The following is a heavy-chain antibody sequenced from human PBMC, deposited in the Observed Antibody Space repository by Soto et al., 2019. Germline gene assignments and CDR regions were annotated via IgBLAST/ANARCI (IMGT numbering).Heavy chain of an antibody. V-gene: IGHV1-69*01. CDR1: GGTFSSYA. J-gene: IGHJ4*02. CDR2: IIPIFGTA. CDR3: ARDGRGHYYDSSGLDY. Sequence: QVQLVQSGAEVKKPGSSVKVSCKASGGTFSSYAISWVRQAPGQGLEWMGGIIPIFGTANYEQKFQGRVTITADEATSTAYMELSSLRSEDTAVYYCARDGRGHYYDSSGLDYWGQGTLVTVSS. D-gene: IGHD3-22*01.